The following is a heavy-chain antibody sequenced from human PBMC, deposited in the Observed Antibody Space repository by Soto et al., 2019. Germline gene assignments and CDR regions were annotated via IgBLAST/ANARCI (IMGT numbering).Heavy chain of an antibody. CDR2: LWYDGSNK. Sequence: QVQLVESGGGVVQPGRSLRLSCAASGFTFSSYGMHWVRQAPGKGLEWVAVLWYDGSNKDYADSVKGRFTISRDNSKNTLYLQMNSLSAEDTAVYYCARGEYYYGSGKYGMDVWGQGTTVTVSS. J-gene: IGHJ6*02. CDR3: ARGEYYYGSGKYGMDV. CDR1: GFTFSSYG. D-gene: IGHD3-10*01. V-gene: IGHV3-33*01.